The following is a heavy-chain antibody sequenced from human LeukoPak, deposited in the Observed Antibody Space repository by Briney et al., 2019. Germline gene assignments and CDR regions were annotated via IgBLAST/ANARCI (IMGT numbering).Heavy chain of an antibody. Sequence: PGRSLRLSCAASGFTFSSNAMHWVRQAPGKGLEWVAVISYDGSNKYYADSVKGRFTISRDNSKNTLYLQMNSLRAEDTAVYYCARDSQWLVPRVKYFDYWGQGTLVTVSS. J-gene: IGHJ4*02. D-gene: IGHD6-19*01. V-gene: IGHV3-30-3*01. CDR2: ISYDGSNK. CDR1: GFTFSSNA. CDR3: ARDSQWLVPRVKYFDY.